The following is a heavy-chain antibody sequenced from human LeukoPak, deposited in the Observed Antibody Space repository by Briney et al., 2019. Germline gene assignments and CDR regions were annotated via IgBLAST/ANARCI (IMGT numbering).Heavy chain of an antibody. CDR1: GFTFSNYA. V-gene: IGHV3-23*01. D-gene: IGHD5-12*01. CDR2: VSGGGTST. CDR3: PKAHPSLPFGGYSGWNY. J-gene: IGHJ4*01. Sequence: GGSLRLSCADSGFTFSNYAMSWVRQTPGKGLEWVSAVSGGGTSTYYADSVKGRFTISRDNTKNTLYLQMNSLRAEDTAVYYCPKAHPSLPFGGYSGWNYWGQESWSPSPQ.